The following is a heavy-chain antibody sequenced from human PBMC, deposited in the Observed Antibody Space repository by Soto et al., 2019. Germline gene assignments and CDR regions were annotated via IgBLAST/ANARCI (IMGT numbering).Heavy chain of an antibody. CDR3: ARDSDGRLNWFDP. CDR2: INPNSGDT. J-gene: IGHJ5*02. Sequence: AEVTVSCPTSGSTFTGSSMHWVRQAPGQGLEWMGWINPNSGDTNYAQKFQGRVTMTRDTSSSTAYMELSRLRSDDTAVYYCARDSDGRLNWFDPWGQGTLVTVSS. V-gene: IGHV1-2*02. CDR1: GSTFTGSS.